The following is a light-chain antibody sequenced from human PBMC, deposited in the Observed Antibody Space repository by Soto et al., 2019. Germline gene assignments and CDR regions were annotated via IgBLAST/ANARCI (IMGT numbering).Light chain of an antibody. J-gene: IGKJ5*01. Sequence: IVLKPSPATLSFSPWERATIYCRASQSVSSYLAWYQQKPGQAPRLLIYDASNRATGIPARFSGSGSGTDFTLTISSLEPEDFAVYYCQQRSNWPITFGQGTRLEIK. CDR1: QSVSSY. CDR2: DAS. V-gene: IGKV3-11*01. CDR3: QQRSNWPIT.